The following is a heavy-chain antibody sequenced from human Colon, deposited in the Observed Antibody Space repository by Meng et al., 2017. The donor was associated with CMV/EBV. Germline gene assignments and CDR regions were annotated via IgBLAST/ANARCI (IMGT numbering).Heavy chain of an antibody. V-gene: IGHV3-23*01. CDR3: AKVLVGPYYFDY. Sequence: ETLSLTCTVSGGSISGSSYYWGWFRQAPGKGLEWVSAISGTGGSTYYADSVKGRFTISRDNSKNTLYLQMNSLRAEDTAVYYCAKVLVGPYYFDYWGQGTLVTVSS. J-gene: IGHJ4*02. CDR1: GGSISGSSYY. CDR2: ISGTGGST. D-gene: IGHD1-26*01.